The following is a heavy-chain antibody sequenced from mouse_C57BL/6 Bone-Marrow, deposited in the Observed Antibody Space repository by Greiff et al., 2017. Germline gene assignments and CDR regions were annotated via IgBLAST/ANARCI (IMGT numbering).Heavy chain of an antibody. CDR1: GYAFSSYW. D-gene: IGHD1-1*01. CDR3: ARYDYGSRGGSWFAY. V-gene: IGHV1-80*01. J-gene: IGHJ3*01. Sequence: QVQLKESGAELVKPGASVKISCKASGYAFSSYWMNWVKQRPGKGLEWIGQIYPGDGDTNYNGKFKGKATLTADKSSSTAYMQLSSLTSEDSAVYFCARYDYGSRGGSWFAYWGQGTLVTVSA. CDR2: IYPGDGDT.